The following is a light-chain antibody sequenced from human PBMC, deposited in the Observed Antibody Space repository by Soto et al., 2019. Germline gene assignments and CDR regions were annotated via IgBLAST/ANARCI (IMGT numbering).Light chain of an antibody. CDR3: QQYSSSPIT. CDR2: GAS. J-gene: IGKJ5*01. Sequence: EFVLTQSPCTLSLSPGERATLSCRASQSIGSSYLAWYQQKPGQAPRLLIYGASSRATGIPDRFSGGGSGTDFSLTISRLDPEDFAVYYCQQYSSSPITFGQGTRLEVK. CDR1: QSIGSSY. V-gene: IGKV3-20*01.